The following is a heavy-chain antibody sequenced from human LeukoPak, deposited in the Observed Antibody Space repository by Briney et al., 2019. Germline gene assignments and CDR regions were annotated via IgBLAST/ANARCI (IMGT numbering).Heavy chain of an antibody. D-gene: IGHD6-13*01. J-gene: IGHJ6*03. V-gene: IGHV1-2*05. Sequence: RASVKVSCKACGYTFTGYYMHWVRQAPGQGLEWMGRINPNSGGTNYAQKFQGRVTMTRDTSISTAYMELSRLRSDDTVVYYCARDAAGIAYYYYMDVWGKGTTVTVSS. CDR3: ARDAAGIAYYYYMDV. CDR1: GYTFTGYY. CDR2: INPNSGGT.